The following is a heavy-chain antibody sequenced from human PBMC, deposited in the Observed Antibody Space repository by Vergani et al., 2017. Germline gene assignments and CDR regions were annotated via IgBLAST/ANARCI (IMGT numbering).Heavy chain of an antibody. CDR3: ARRPMVRDPRSHYGMDV. J-gene: IGHJ6*02. Sequence: QVQLQQWGAGVVKPSGTLSLTCAVFGESFSSFYWSWIRQPPGKGLEWIGRIYTSGSTNYNPSLKSRVTISVDTSKNQFSLKLSSVTAADTAVYYCARRPMVRDPRSHYGMDVWGQGTTVTVSS. V-gene: IGHV4-59*10. D-gene: IGHD3-10*01. CDR2: IYTSGST. CDR1: GESFSSFY.